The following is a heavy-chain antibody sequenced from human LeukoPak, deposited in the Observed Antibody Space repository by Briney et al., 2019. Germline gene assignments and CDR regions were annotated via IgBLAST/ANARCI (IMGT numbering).Heavy chain of an antibody. CDR2: IYHSGST. J-gene: IGHJ3*02. CDR1: GGSISSNNW. Sequence: SETLSLTCAVSGGSISSNNWWSWVRQPPGKGLEWIGEIYHSGSTNYNPSLKSRVTISVDKSKNQFSLKLSSVTAADTAVYYCARDFSPSPYAPEAFGIWGQGTMVTVSS. V-gene: IGHV4-4*02. CDR3: ARDFSPSPYAPEAFGI. D-gene: IGHD4-17*01.